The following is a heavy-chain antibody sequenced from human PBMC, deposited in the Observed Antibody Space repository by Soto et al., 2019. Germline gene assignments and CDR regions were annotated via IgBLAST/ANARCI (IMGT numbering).Heavy chain of an antibody. CDR3: AKVYDILTGYYIHDAFDI. V-gene: IGHV3-9*01. J-gene: IGHJ3*02. D-gene: IGHD3-9*01. CDR2: ISWNSGSI. CDR1: GFTFDDYA. Sequence: HPGGSLRLSCAASGFTFDDYAMHWFRQAPGKGLEWVSGISWNSGSIGYADSVKGRFTISRDNAKNSLYLQMNSLRAEDTALYYCAKVYDILTGYYIHDAFDIWGQGTMVTVSS.